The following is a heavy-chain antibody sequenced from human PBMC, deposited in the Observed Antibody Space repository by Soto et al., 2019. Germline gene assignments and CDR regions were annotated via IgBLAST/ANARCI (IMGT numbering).Heavy chain of an antibody. V-gene: IGHV4-59*08. CDR2: IYYSGST. Sequence: SQTISLTCTVLDGYISSYYCSRIRQKPGKGLEWIGYIYYSGSTNYNPSLKSRVTISVDTSKNQFSLKLSSVTAADTAVYYCARLGYYDSSGYYVDYWCQGTLVTVSS. CDR1: DGYISSYY. CDR3: ARLGYYDSSGYYVDY. D-gene: IGHD3-22*01. J-gene: IGHJ4*02.